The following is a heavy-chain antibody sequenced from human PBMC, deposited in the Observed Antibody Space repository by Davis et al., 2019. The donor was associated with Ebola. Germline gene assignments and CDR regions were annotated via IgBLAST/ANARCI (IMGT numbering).Heavy chain of an antibody. D-gene: IGHD4-17*01. J-gene: IGHJ4*02. CDR3: ARPMSNYGDYVGYFDY. CDR2: IWYDGSNK. Sequence: GGSLRLSCAASGFTFSSYGMHWVRQAPGKGLEWVAVIWYDGSNKYYADSVKGRFTISRDNSKNTLYLQMNSLRAEDTAVYYCARPMSNYGDYVGYFDYWGQGTLVTVSS. CDR1: GFTFSSYG. V-gene: IGHV3-33*01.